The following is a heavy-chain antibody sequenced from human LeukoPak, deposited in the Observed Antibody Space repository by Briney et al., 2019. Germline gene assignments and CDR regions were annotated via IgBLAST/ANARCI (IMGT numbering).Heavy chain of an antibody. V-gene: IGHV4-31*03. CDR1: GGSISSGGYY. D-gene: IGHD3-22*01. CDR3: ARDFGDYYDSSGYFDY. CDR2: IYYSGST. Sequence: SETLSLTCTVSGGSISSGGYYWSWIRQHPGKGLEWIGYIYYSGSTYYNPSLKSRVTISVDTSKNQFSLKLSSVTAADTAVYYCARDFGDYYDSSGYFDYWGQGTLVTVSS. J-gene: IGHJ4*02.